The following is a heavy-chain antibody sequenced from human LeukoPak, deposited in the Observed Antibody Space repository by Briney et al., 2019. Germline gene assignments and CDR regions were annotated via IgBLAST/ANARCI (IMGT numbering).Heavy chain of an antibody. Sequence: PSETLSLTCTVSGYSISSGYYWGWIRQPPGKGLEWIGSIYHSGSTYYNPSLKSRVTISVDTSKNQFSLKLSSVTAADTAVYYCARLLTWSIGYSNWFDPWGQGTLVTVSS. D-gene: IGHD2-15*01. J-gene: IGHJ5*02. V-gene: IGHV4-38-2*02. CDR1: GYSISSGYY. CDR3: ARLLTWSIGYSNWFDP. CDR2: IYHSGST.